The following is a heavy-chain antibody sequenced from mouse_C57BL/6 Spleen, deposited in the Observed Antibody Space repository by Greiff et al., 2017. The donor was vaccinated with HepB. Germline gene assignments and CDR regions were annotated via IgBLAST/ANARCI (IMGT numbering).Heavy chain of an antibody. CDR1: GYTFTDYN. D-gene: IGHD2-2*01. V-gene: IGHV1-22*01. Sequence: EVQLQQSGPELVKPGASVKMSCKASGYTFTDYNMHWVKQSHGKSLEWIGYINPNNGGTSYNQKFKGKATLTVNKSSSTAYMELRSLTSEDSAVYYCAGSGGYDPFAYWGQGTLVTVSA. CDR2: INPNNGGT. CDR3: AGSGGYDPFAY. J-gene: IGHJ3*01.